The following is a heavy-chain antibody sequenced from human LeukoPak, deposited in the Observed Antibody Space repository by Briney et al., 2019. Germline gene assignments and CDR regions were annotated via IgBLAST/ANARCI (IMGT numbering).Heavy chain of an antibody. CDR2: ISGSGGST. CDR1: GFTFSSYA. Sequence: GGSLRLSCAASGFTFSSYAMSWVRQAPGKGLEWVSAISGSGGSTYYADSVKGRFTISRDNSKNTLYLQMNSLRAEDTAVYYCAKRRMGFGELSYFDYWGQGTLVTVSS. D-gene: IGHD3-10*01. CDR3: AKRRMGFGELSYFDY. J-gene: IGHJ4*02. V-gene: IGHV3-23*01.